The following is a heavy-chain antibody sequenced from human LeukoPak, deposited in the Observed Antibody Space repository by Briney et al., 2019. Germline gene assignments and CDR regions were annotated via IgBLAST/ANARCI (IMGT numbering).Heavy chain of an antibody. V-gene: IGHV3-21*01. CDR3: ARDVVVPAATGMDV. Sequence: GGSLRLSCAASGFTFSSCAMSWVRQAPGKGLEWVSSISSSSSYIYYADSVKGRFTISRDNAKNSLYLQMNSLRAEDTAVYYCARDVVVPAATGMDVWGQGTTVTVSS. D-gene: IGHD2-2*01. CDR1: GFTFSSCA. J-gene: IGHJ6*02. CDR2: ISSSSSYI.